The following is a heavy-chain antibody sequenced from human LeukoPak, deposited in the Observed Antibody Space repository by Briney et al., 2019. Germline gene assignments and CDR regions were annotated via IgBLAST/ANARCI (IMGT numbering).Heavy chain of an antibody. D-gene: IGHD3-16*01. V-gene: IGHV3-23*01. CDR3: AKGARDYVWGALTTDFDC. Sequence: GGSLRLSCAASGFPFTNYAMTWVRQAPGKGLEWVAGVGGSGEITHYADSVKGRFTIYRDNSKRTLYLQMNSLRAEDTAIYYCAKGARDYVWGALTTDFDCWGQGTLVTVSS. CDR1: GFPFTNYA. J-gene: IGHJ4*02. CDR2: VGGSGEIT.